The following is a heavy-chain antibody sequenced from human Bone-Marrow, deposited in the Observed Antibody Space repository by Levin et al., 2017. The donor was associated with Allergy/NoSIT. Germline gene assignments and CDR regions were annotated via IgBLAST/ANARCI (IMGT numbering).Heavy chain of an antibody. CDR3: ARSLTGTIPFDY. J-gene: IGHJ4*02. D-gene: IGHD1-7*01. V-gene: IGHV4-30-4*01. CDR2: LYYNGDT. Sequence: SQTLSLTCTVSGVSITSGDYFWSWIRQPPGKGLEWIGFLYYNGDTYFDPSLKSRVTISVDTSSNQFSLKLNSVTAADTAVYYCARSLTGTIPFDYWGQGTLVTVSS. CDR1: GVSITSGDYF.